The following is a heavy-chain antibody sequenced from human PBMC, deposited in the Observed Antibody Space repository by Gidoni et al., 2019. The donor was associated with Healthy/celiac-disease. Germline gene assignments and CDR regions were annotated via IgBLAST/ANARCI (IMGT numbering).Heavy chain of an antibody. J-gene: IGHJ4*02. D-gene: IGHD2-15*01. CDR1: GGSISRGDYY. V-gene: IGHV4-30-4*01. Sequence: QVQLQESGPGLVKPSQTLSLTCTVSGGSISRGDYYWSWIRQPPGQGLEWIGYIYYSGSTYYNPSLKSRVTISVDTSKNQFSLKLSSVTAADTAVYYCARAGGCSGGSCYRTVNYWGQGTLVTVSS. CDR3: ARAGGCSGGSCYRTVNY. CDR2: IYYSGST.